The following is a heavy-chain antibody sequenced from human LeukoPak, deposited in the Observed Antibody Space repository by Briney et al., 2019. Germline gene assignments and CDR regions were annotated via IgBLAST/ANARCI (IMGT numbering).Heavy chain of an antibody. V-gene: IGHV4-59*08. CDR2: IYYSGST. CDR3: ARGSHSGWYGMDV. D-gene: IGHD6-19*01. Sequence: SETLSLTCTVSGGSISSHHWSWIRQPPGKGLEWIGYIYYSGSTNYKPSLKSRVTISVDTSKNQFSLKLTSVTAADTAVYYCARGSHSGWYGMDVWGQGTTVTVSS. CDR1: GGSISSHH. J-gene: IGHJ6*02.